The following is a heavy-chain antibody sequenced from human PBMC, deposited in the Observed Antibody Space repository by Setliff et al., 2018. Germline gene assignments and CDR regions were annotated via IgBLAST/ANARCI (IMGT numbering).Heavy chain of an antibody. CDR3: ARGRGGYNQEYLQH. CDR2: MYPEDSDT. Sequence: PGESLKISCKASGYDFNTYWIAWVRQRPGNGLEWMGIMYPEDSDTKYSPSFQGQVTISADKSLRTAYLQWSSLQTSDTAIYYCARGRGGYNQEYLQHWGQGTLVTVSS. V-gene: IGHV5-51*01. CDR1: GYDFNTYW. J-gene: IGHJ1*01. D-gene: IGHD5-12*01.